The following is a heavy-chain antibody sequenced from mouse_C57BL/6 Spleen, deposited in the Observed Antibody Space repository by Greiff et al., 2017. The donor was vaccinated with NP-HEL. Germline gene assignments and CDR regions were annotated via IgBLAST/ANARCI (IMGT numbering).Heavy chain of an antibody. V-gene: IGHV1-80*01. J-gene: IGHJ4*01. CDR3: ARRLRRGYYYAKDC. CDR1: GYAFSSYW. Sequence: QVQLQQSGAELVKPGASVKISCKASGYAFSSYWMNWVKQRPGKGLEWIGQIYPGAGDTNYNGKFKGKATLTADKSSSTAYMQLSSLTSEDSAVYFCARRLRRGYYYAKDCWGQGTSVTVSS. D-gene: IGHD2-2*01. CDR2: IYPGAGDT.